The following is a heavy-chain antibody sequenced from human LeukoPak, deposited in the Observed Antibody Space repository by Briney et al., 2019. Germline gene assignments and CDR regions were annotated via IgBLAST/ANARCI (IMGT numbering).Heavy chain of an antibody. V-gene: IGHV3-7*03. D-gene: IGHD3-22*01. Sequence: GGSLRLSCAASGFTFSSYSMNWVRQAPGKGLEWVANIKQDGSEKYYVDSVKGRFTISRDNAKNSLYLQMNSLRAEDTAVYYCARDDYDSSGYYYASGGGFDYWGQGTLVTVSS. CDR3: ARDDYDSSGYYYASGGGFDY. CDR1: GFTFSSYS. J-gene: IGHJ4*02. CDR2: IKQDGSEK.